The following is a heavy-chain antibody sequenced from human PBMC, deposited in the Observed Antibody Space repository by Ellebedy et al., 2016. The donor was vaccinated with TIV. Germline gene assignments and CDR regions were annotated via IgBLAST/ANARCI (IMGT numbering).Heavy chain of an antibody. CDR1: GFTFSSYG. D-gene: IGHD6-13*01. V-gene: IGHV3-30*02. Sequence: GGSLRLSXAASGFTFSSYGMHWVRQAPGKGLEWVALIRYDGSNKYYADSVKGRLTISRDSSKNMLYLQMNSLRAEDTAVYYCARGEAIAAAGTPDFDYWGQGTLVTVSS. CDR2: IRYDGSNK. J-gene: IGHJ4*02. CDR3: ARGEAIAAAGTPDFDY.